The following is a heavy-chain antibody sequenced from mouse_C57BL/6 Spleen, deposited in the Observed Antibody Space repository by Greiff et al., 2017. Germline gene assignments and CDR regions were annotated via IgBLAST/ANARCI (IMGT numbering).Heavy chain of an antibody. J-gene: IGHJ2*01. V-gene: IGHV1-63*01. CDR1: GYTFTNYW. Sequence: QVQLQQSGAELVRPGTSVKMSCKASGYTFTNYWIGWAKQRPGHGLEWIGDIYPGGGYTNYNEKFKGKATLTADKSSSTAYMQFSSLTSEDSAIYYCARSETPGSSYPSFDYWGQGTTLTVSS. CDR2: IYPGGGYT. D-gene: IGHD1-1*01. CDR3: ARSETPGSSYPSFDY.